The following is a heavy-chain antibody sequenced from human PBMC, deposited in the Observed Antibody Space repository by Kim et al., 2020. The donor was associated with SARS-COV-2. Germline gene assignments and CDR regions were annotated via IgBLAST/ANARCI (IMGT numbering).Heavy chain of an antibody. D-gene: IGHD6-13*01. V-gene: IGHV1-3*01. CDR3: ARGNPRSSWNPSSYYYYYGMDV. Sequence: SVKVSCKASGYTFTSYAMHWVRQAPGQRLEWMGWINAGNGNTKYSQKFQGRVTITRDTSASTAYMELSSLRSEDTAVYYCARGNPRSSWNPSSYYYYYGMDVWGQGTTVTVSS. CDR2: INAGNGNT. CDR1: GYTFTSYA. J-gene: IGHJ6*02.